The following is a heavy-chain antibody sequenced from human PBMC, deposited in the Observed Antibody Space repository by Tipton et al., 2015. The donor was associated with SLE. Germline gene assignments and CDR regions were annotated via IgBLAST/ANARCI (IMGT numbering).Heavy chain of an antibody. CDR3: ARSRIYDGSVDYYGFFDY. CDR1: GYSISIGYH. Sequence: TLSLTCTVSGYSISIGYHWGWIRQSPGKGLEWIGSTYHSGTTYYNPSLKSRVTISVDTSKNQFSLNLSPVTAADTAVYYCARSRIYDGSVDYYGFFDYWGQGTLVTVSS. V-gene: IGHV4-38-2*02. J-gene: IGHJ4*02. CDR2: TYHSGTT. D-gene: IGHD3-22*01.